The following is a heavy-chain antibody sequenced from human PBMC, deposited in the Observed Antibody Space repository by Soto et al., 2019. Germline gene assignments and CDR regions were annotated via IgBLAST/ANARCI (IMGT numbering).Heavy chain of an antibody. J-gene: IGHJ6*02. D-gene: IGHD3-3*01. CDR1: GYTFTSYA. V-gene: IGHV1-3*01. CDR2: INAGNGNT. Sequence: SLKVACKTAGYTFTSYAMRCGRHTNGQRLEWMGWINAGNGNTKYSQKFQGRVTMTRNTSISTAYMELSRLRSEDTAVYYCAILDSGIFGVVTYYYGMEVWGQGTTVTVSS. CDR3: AILDSGIFGVVTYYYGMEV.